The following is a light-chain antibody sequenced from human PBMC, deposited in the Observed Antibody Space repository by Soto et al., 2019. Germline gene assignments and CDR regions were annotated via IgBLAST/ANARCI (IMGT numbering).Light chain of an antibody. CDR3: QQYCSPLRT. CDR1: QSVRSNF. J-gene: IGKJ1*01. CDR2: VAS. V-gene: IGKV3-20*01. Sequence: EIVLTQSPGTLSLSPGERATLSCRASQSVRSNFLTWYQQKPGQAPRLLFYVASNRATGIPDRFSGSGSGTDFTLTISRLEPEDFAVYYCQQYCSPLRTFGQGTKVEIK.